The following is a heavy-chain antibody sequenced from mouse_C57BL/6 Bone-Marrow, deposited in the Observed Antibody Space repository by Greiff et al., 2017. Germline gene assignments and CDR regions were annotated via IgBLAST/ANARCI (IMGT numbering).Heavy chain of an antibody. V-gene: IGHV1-50*01. CDR2: IDPSDGYT. J-gene: IGHJ2*01. Sequence: VKLQQPGAELVKPGASVKLSCKASGYTFTSYWMQWVKQRPGQGLEWIGDIDPSDGYTNYNQKFKGKATLTVDTSSSTAYMQLSSLTSEDSAVYYCAKGIITTVLAHFDYWGQGTTPTVPS. CDR3: AKGIITTVLAHFDY. D-gene: IGHD1-1*01. CDR1: GYTFTSYW.